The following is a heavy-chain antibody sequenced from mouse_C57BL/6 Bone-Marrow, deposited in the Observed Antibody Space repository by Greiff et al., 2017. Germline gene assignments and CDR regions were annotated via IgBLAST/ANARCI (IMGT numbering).Heavy chain of an antibody. CDR3: ARGGIDSNYWYFDV. D-gene: IGHD2-5*01. Sequence: VQLQQPGAELVKPGASVKMSCKASGYTFTSYWITWVKQRPGQGLEWIGDIYPGSGSTNYNEKFKSKATLTVDTSSSTAYMQLRSLTSEDSAVYYCARGGIDSNYWYFDVWGTGTTVTVSS. CDR2: IYPGSGST. V-gene: IGHV1-55*01. CDR1: GYTFTSYW. J-gene: IGHJ1*03.